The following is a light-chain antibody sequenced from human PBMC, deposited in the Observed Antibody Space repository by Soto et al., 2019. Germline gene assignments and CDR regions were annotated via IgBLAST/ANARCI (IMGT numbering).Light chain of an antibody. V-gene: IGKV1-33*01. CDR3: QQYDSLPPT. Sequence: DIPMTQSPSSLSASVGDSITITCHASQDIKNYLNWYQQKPGKAPKLLIYDAFKSDTGVPSRFSGSGSGTDFTFTISNLQPEDIATYFCQQYDSLPPTFGGGTKVDI. CDR1: QDIKNY. CDR2: DAF. J-gene: IGKJ4*01.